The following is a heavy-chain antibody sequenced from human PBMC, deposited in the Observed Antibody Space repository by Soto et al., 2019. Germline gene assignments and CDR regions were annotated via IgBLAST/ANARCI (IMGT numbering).Heavy chain of an antibody. CDR3: ARLFSSSVREGAAAGPFDY. D-gene: IGHD6-13*01. V-gene: IGHV4-39*01. CDR2: IYYSGST. J-gene: IGHJ4*02. CDR1: GGSISSSSYY. Sequence: SETLSLTCTVSGGSISSSSYYWGWIRQPPGKGLEWIGSIYYSGSTYYNPSLKSRVTISVDTSKNQFSLKLSSVTAADTAVYYCARLFSSSVREGAAAGPFDYWGQGTLVTVSS.